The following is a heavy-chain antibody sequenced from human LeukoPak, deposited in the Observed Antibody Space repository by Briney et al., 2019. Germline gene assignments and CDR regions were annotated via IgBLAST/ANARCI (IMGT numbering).Heavy chain of an antibody. Sequence: GGSLRLSCAASGFTVTRNYMTWVRQAPGKGLEWVSVTYSGGRTYYEDSVKGRFTISRDNSKNTLYLQMNSLRAEDTAVYYCARVYYGSGSLHYYYYYMDVWGKGTTVTISS. CDR3: ARVYYGSGSLHYYYYYMDV. CDR1: GFTVTRNY. CDR2: TYSGGRT. D-gene: IGHD3-10*01. V-gene: IGHV3-53*01. J-gene: IGHJ6*03.